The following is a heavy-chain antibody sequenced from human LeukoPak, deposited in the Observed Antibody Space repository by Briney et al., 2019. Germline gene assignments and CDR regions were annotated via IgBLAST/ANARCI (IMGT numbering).Heavy chain of an antibody. Sequence: SETLSLTCTVSGGSTSSSTYYWAWIRQSPGKGLEWIGSITYSGSTYYNPSLESRVTISVDTSENQFSLRLISVTAVDTAVYYCARGGAARLHFQNWGQGTLVTVSS. CDR1: GGSTSSSTYY. CDR2: ITYSGST. D-gene: IGHD6-6*01. V-gene: IGHV4-39*01. J-gene: IGHJ1*01. CDR3: ARGGAARLHFQN.